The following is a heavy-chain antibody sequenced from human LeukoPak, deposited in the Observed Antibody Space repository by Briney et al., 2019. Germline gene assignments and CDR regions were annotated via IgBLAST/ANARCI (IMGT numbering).Heavy chain of an antibody. CDR3: ARRPSGQVVEDY. Sequence: SETLSLTCTVSGYSISSGYYWGWIRQPPGKGLEWIGSIYHSGSTYYNPSLKSRVTISVDTSKNQFSLKLSSVTAADTAVYYCARRPSGQVVEDYWGQGTLVTVSS. CDR1: GYSISSGYY. CDR2: IYHSGST. D-gene: IGHD1-1*01. J-gene: IGHJ4*02. V-gene: IGHV4-38-2*02.